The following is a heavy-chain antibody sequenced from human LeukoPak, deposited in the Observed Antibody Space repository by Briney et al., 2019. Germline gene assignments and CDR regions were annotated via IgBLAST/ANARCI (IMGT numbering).Heavy chain of an antibody. J-gene: IGHJ4*02. D-gene: IGHD3-10*01. CDR1: GFTFSSYA. V-gene: IGHV3-23*01. Sequence: GGSLRLSCAASGFTFSSYAMSWVRQAPGKGLEWVSAISGSGGSTYYADSVRGRFTISRDNSKNTLYLQMNSLRAEDTAVYYCAEGKSASRGAFDYWGQGTLVTVSS. CDR2: ISGSGGST. CDR3: AEGKSASRGAFDY.